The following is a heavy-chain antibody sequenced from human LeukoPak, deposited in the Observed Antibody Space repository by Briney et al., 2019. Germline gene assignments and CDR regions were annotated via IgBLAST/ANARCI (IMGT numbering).Heavy chain of an antibody. J-gene: IGHJ6*02. CDR3: ARGPGYYYGMDV. V-gene: IGHV4-59*12. Sequence: SETLSLTCTVSGGSISSYYWSWIRQPPGKGLEWIGYIYYSGSTNYNPSLKSRVTISVDTSKNQFSLKLSSVTAADTAVYYCARGPGYYYGMDVWGQGTTVTVSS. CDR1: GGSISSYY. CDR2: IYYSGST.